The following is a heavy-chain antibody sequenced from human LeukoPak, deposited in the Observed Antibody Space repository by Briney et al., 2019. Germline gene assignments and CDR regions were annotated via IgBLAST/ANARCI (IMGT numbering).Heavy chain of an antibody. V-gene: IGHV3-23*01. CDR3: AKLQGKYGDYAFDY. Sequence: GGSLRLSCAASGFTFSSYAMSWVRRAPGKGLEWVSAISGSGGSTYYAGSVKGRFTISRDNSKNTLYLQMNSLRAEDTAVYYCAKLQGKYGDYAFDYWGQGTLVTVSS. D-gene: IGHD4-17*01. CDR2: ISGSGGST. CDR1: GFTFSSYA. J-gene: IGHJ4*02.